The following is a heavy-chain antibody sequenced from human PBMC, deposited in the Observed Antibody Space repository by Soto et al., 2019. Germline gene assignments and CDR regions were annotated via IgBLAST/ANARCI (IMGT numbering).Heavy chain of an antibody. V-gene: IGHV4-34*01. Sequence: SETLSLTCAVYGGSFSGYYWSWIRQPPGKGLEWIGEINHSGSTNYNPSLKSRVTISVDTSKNQFSLKLSSVTAADTAVYYCARRRVDITIFGVVTPYYLDYWGQGTLVTVSS. CDR3: ARRRVDITIFGVVTPYYLDY. CDR1: GGSFSGYY. J-gene: IGHJ4*02. D-gene: IGHD3-3*01. CDR2: INHSGST.